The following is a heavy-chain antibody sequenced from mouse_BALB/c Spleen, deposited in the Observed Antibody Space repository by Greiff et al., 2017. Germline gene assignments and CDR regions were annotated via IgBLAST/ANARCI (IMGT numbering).Heavy chain of an antibody. CDR3: TRYGNYVPFAY. D-gene: IGHD2-1*01. V-gene: IGHV1S81*02. Sequence: QVQLQQSGAELVKPGASVKLSCKASGYTFTSYYMYWVKQRPGQGLEWIGGINPSNGGTNFNEKFKSKATLTVDKSSSTAYMQLSSLTSEDSAVYYCTRYGNYVPFAYWGQGTLVTVSA. J-gene: IGHJ3*01. CDR1: GYTFTSYY. CDR2: INPSNGGT.